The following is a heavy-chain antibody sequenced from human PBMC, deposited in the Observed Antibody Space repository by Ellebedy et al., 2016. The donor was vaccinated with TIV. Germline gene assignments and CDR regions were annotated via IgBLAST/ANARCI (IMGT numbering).Heavy chain of an antibody. CDR2: ISFGGYT. D-gene: IGHD6-19*01. CDR3: ARHPLEWLVDPMYFDN. Sequence: MPSETLSLTCTVSGGSISSSSYYWGWIRQPPGKGLEWIGRISFGGYTYYNPSLKSRVTLSVDTSKNQFSLRLSSVTAADTAVYNCARHPLEWLVDPMYFDNWGQGTLVTVSS. CDR1: GGSISSSSYY. J-gene: IGHJ4*02. V-gene: IGHV4-39*01.